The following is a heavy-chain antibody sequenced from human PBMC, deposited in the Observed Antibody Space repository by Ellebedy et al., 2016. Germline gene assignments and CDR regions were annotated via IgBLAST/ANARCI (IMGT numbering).Heavy chain of an antibody. CDR1: GFTFSSYA. D-gene: IGHD5-12*01. CDR2: ISYDGSNK. CDR3: ARGGYSGYVLDY. Sequence: GESLKISXAASGFTFSSYAMHWVRQAPGKGLEWVAVISYDGSNKYYADSVKGRFTISRDNSKNTLYLQMNSLRAEDTAVYYCARGGYSGYVLDYWGQGTLVTVSS. J-gene: IGHJ4*02. V-gene: IGHV3-30-3*01.